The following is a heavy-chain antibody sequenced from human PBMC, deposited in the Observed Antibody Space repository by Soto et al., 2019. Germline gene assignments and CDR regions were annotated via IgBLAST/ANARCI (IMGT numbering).Heavy chain of an antibody. Sequence: PSETLSLTCAVYGGSFSGYYWSWIRQPPGKGLEWIGEINHSGSTNYNPSLKSRVTISVDTSKNQFSLKLSSVTAADTAVYYCARGRVGATGNWFDPWGQGTLVTVSS. CDR3: ARGRVGATGNWFDP. V-gene: IGHV4-34*01. CDR2: INHSGST. J-gene: IGHJ5*02. D-gene: IGHD1-26*01. CDR1: GGSFSGYY.